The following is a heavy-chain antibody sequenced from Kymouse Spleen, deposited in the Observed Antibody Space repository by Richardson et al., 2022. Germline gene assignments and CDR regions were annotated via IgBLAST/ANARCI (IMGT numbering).Heavy chain of an antibody. CDR3: ASIAAAGNFFDY. J-gene: IGHJ4*02. Sequence: QVQLQESGPGLVKPSETLSLTCTVSGGSISSYYWSWIRQPPGKGLEWIGYIYYSGSTNYNPSLKSRVTISVDTSKNQFSLKLSSVTAADTAVYYCASIAAAGNFFDYWGQGTLVTVSS. CDR1: GGSISSYY. CDR2: IYYSGST. V-gene: IGHV4-59*01. D-gene: IGHD6-13*01.